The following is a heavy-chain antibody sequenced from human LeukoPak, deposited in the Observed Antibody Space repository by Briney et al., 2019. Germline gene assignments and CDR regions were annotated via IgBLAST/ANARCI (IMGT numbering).Heavy chain of an antibody. CDR2: INHSGST. Sequence: PSDTLSLTCAVYGGSFSGYYWSWIRQPPAKGLEWIGEINHSGSTNYNPSLKSRVTISVDTSKNQFSLKLSSVTAADTAVYYCARGAPRITMIVVVIKPIFDYWGQGTLVTVSS. CDR1: GGSFSGYY. J-gene: IGHJ4*02. CDR3: ARGAPRITMIVVVIKPIFDY. V-gene: IGHV4-34*01. D-gene: IGHD3-22*01.